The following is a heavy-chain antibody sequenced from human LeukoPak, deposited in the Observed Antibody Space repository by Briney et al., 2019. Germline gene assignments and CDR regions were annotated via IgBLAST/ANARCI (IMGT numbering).Heavy chain of an antibody. CDR3: ARGATVTTGFDS. D-gene: IGHD4-17*01. V-gene: IGHV4-59*01. CDR2: IYYTGST. Sequence: PSETPSLTCTVSGGSISSYYWSWIRQPPGKGLEWIGYIYYTGSTNYNPSLKSRVTISVDASKNQFSLKLSSVTAADTAVYYCARGATVTTGFDSWGQGTLVTVSS. CDR1: GGSISSYY. J-gene: IGHJ4*02.